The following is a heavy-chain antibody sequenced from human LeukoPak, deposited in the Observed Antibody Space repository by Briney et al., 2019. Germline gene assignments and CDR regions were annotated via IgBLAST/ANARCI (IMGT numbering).Heavy chain of an antibody. CDR2: IYYSGST. CDR3: ARLSGYPVNWFDP. J-gene: IGHJ5*02. D-gene: IGHD5-12*01. Sequence: SETLSLTCTVSGGSISSSSYYWGWIRQPPGKGLEWIGSIYYSGSTYYNPSLKSRVTISVDTSKNQFSLKLSSVTAADTAVYYCARLSGYPVNWFDPWGQGTLVTVSS. V-gene: IGHV4-39*01. CDR1: GGSISSSSYY.